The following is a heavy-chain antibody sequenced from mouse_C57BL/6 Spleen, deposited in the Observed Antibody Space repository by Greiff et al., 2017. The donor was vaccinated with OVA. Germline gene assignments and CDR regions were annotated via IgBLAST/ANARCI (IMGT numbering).Heavy chain of an antibody. CDR1: GYTFTSYW. Sequence: VQLQQPGAELVKPGASVKLSCKASGYTFTSYWLHWVKQRPGRGLGWIGRIDPNSGGTKYNEKFKSKATLTVDKPASTAYMQLSSLTSEDSAVYYCARSMVTGGFAYWGQGTLVTVSA. D-gene: IGHD2-2*01. CDR2: IDPNSGGT. J-gene: IGHJ3*01. CDR3: ARSMVTGGFAY. V-gene: IGHV1-72*01.